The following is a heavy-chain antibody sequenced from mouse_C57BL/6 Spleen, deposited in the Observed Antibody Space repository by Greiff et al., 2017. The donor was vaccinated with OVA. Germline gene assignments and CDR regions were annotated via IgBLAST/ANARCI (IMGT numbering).Heavy chain of an antibody. CDR2: IYPGDGDT. CDR3: AGYYYGSRDYFDY. V-gene: IGHV1-82*01. CDR1: GYAFSSSW. J-gene: IGHJ2*01. D-gene: IGHD1-1*01. Sequence: QVQLQQSGPELVKPGASVKISCKASGYAFSSSWMNWVKQRPGKGLEWIGRIYPGDGDTNYNGKFKGKATLTADKSSSTAYMQLSSLTSEDSAVYFCAGYYYGSRDYFDYWGQGTTLTVSS.